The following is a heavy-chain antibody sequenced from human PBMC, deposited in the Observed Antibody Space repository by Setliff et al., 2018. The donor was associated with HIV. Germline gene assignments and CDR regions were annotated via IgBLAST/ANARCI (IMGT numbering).Heavy chain of an antibody. CDR3: ARARRDSYDRGRRNHYYIDV. CDR2: IIPNSGNT. V-gene: IGHV1-8*01. J-gene: IGHJ6*03. CDR1: GDTFSSYA. D-gene: IGHD3-22*01. Sequence: GASVKVSCKASGDTFSSYAISWVRQAPGQGLEWMGGIIPNSGNTGYAQKFQGRVTMTRDASISTAYMELNTLKFEDTAVYYCARARRDSYDRGRRNHYYIDVWGKGTTVTVSS.